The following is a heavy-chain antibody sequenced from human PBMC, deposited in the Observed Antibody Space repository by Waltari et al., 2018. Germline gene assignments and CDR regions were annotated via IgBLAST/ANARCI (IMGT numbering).Heavy chain of an antibody. J-gene: IGHJ4*02. CDR1: GGSISSYY. CDR2: IYTSGST. V-gene: IGHV4-4*07. D-gene: IGHD6-13*01. CDR3: ARDQVYSSSWDY. Sequence: QVQLQESGPGLVKPSETLSLTCTVYGGSISSYYWSWIRQPAGTGLEWIGRIYTSGSTNYNPALKSRVNMSVDTSKNQFSLKLSSVTAADTAVYYCARDQVYSSSWDYWGQGTLVTVSS.